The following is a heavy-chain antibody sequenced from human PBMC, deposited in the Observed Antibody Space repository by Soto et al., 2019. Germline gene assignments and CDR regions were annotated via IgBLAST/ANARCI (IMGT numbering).Heavy chain of an antibody. CDR1: SYSISSGFF. CDR2: IYHTGDT. D-gene: IGHD2-8*01. J-gene: IGHJ5*02. Sequence: SETLSLTCVVYSYSISSGFFWAWIRQPPGKGLEWVGSIYHTGDTHYNPSLRSQVSMSVDTSKNHFSLRLTYLTAADTAVYFCARDTNSLDLWGQGILVTVSS. CDR3: ARDTNSLDL. V-gene: IGHV4-38-2*02.